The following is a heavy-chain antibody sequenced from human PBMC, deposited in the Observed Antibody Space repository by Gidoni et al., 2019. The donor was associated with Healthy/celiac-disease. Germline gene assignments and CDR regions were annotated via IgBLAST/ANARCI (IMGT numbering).Heavy chain of an antibody. CDR3: AREGGTDFWSGYYRGWWFDP. D-gene: IGHD3-3*01. V-gene: IGHV3-33*01. CDR2: IWYDGSNK. CDR1: GFTFSSYG. J-gene: IGHJ5*02. Sequence: QVQLVESGGGVVQPGRSLRLSCAASGFTFSSYGMHWVRQAPGKGREWVAVIWYDGSNKYYADSVKGRFTISRDNSKNTLYLQMNSLRAEDTAVYYCAREGGTDFWSGYYRGWWFDPWGQGTLVTVSS.